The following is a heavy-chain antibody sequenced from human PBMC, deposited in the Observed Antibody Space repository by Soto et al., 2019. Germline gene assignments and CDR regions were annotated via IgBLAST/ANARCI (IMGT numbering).Heavy chain of an antibody. CDR2: IIPIFGTA. CDR3: ARIQLRYFDWFGAFDI. Sequence: GASVKVSCKASGGTFSSYAISWVRQAPGQGLEWMGGIIPIFGTANYAQKFQGRVTITADKSTSTAYMELSSLRSEDTAVYYCARIQLRYFDWFGAFDIWGQGTMVTVSS. J-gene: IGHJ3*02. CDR1: GGTFSSYA. D-gene: IGHD3-9*01. V-gene: IGHV1-69*06.